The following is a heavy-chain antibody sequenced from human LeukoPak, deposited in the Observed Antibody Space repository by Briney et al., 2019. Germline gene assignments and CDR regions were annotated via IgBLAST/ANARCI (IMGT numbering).Heavy chain of an antibody. V-gene: IGHV3-23*01. CDR2: ISGSGGST. D-gene: IGHD3-22*01. CDR1: GFTFSSYA. CDR3: ASASSGYYGSFDY. J-gene: IGHJ4*02. Sequence: GGSLRLSCVASGFTFSSYAMSWVRQSPGKGLEWVSAISGSGGSTYYADSVKGRFTISRDNSKNTLYLQMNSLRAEDTAVYYCASASSGYYGSFDYWGQGTLVTVSS.